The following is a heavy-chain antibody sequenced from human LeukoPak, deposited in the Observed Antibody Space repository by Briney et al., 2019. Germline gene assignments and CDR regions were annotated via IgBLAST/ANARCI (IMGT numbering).Heavy chain of an antibody. D-gene: IGHD1-26*01. CDR2: IYTGGST. CDR3: ARLYSGNYYWFDY. V-gene: IGHV3-53*01. J-gene: IGHJ4*02. CDR1: GFTVSSNY. Sequence: GGSLRLSCAASGFTVSSNYMSWVRQAPGKGLEWVSVIYTGGSTYYADSVKGRFTISRDNSKNTLYLQMNSLRAEDTAVYYCARLYSGNYYWFDYWGQGTLVTVSS.